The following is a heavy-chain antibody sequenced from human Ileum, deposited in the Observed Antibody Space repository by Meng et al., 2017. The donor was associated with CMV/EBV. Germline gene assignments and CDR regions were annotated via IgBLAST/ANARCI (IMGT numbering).Heavy chain of an antibody. D-gene: IGHD3-3*01. V-gene: IGHV1-2*02. CDR2: IKPNSGGT. CDR1: FTGYY. CDR3: ARDWPPYYDFWSGYLNWFDP. J-gene: IGHJ5*02. Sequence: FTGYYMHWVRQAPGQGLEWMGWIKPNSGGTNYAQKFQGRVTMTRDTSISTAYMELSRLRSDDTAVYYCARDWPPYYDFWSGYLNWFDPWGQGTLVTVSS.